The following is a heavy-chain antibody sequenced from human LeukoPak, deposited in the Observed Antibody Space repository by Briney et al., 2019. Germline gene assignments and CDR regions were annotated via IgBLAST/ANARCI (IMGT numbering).Heavy chain of an antibody. CDR2: INHSGST. D-gene: IGHD2-2*01. J-gene: IGHJ5*02. CDR1: GGSFSGYY. Sequence: SETLSLTCAVYGGSFSGYYWSWIRQPPGKGLEWIGEINHSGSTNYNPSLKSRVTISVDTSKNQFSLKLSSVTAADTAVYYCARGLDIVVVPAGNWFDPWGQGILVTVSS. CDR3: ARGLDIVVVPAGNWFDP. V-gene: IGHV4-34*01.